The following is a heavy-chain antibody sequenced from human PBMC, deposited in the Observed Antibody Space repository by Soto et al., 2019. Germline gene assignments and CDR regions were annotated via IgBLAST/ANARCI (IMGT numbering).Heavy chain of an antibody. CDR3: ARGYYGDYLTYWYFDL. CDR1: GYTFTSYY. Sequence: ASVKVSCKASGYTFTSYYMHWVRQAPGQGLELMGIINPSGGSTSYAQKFQGRFTMTRDTSTSTVYMELSSLRSEDTAVYYCARGYYGDYLTYWYFDLWGRGTLVTVSS. V-gene: IGHV1-46*01. J-gene: IGHJ2*01. D-gene: IGHD4-17*01. CDR2: INPSGGST.